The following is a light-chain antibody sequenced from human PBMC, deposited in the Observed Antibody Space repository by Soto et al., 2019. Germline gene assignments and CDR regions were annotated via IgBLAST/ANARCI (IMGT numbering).Light chain of an antibody. V-gene: IGKV1-9*01. CDR3: QQLNSYPIT. CDR2: AAS. J-gene: IGKJ5*01. CDR1: QGINSY. Sequence: DTQMTQSPSFLSASVGDRVTITCRASQGINSYLAWYQQKPGKAPKLLIYAASTLQSGVPSRFSGSGSEKEFPLTISSLPPEDFATYYCQQLNSYPITFGQGTRLEIK.